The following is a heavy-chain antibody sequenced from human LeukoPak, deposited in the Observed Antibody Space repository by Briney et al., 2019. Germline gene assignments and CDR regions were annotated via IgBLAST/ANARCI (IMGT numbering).Heavy chain of an antibody. Sequence: GRSLTLSCAASGFTFSSYGMHWVRQAPGKGLEWVAVISYDGSNKYYADSVKGRFTISRDNSKNTLYLQMNSLRAEDTAVYYCAKDSLRFDYWGQGTLVTVSS. CDR2: ISYDGSNK. CDR3: AKDSLRFDY. J-gene: IGHJ4*02. CDR1: GFTFSSYG. V-gene: IGHV3-30*18.